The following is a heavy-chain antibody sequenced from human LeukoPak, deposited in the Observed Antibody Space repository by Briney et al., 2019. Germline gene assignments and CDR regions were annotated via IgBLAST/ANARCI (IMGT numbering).Heavy chain of an antibody. CDR1: GFTFSNFW. D-gene: IGHD2-21*01. CDR3: ARVKVNSAYFDY. V-gene: IGHV3-7*04. Sequence: GGSLRLSCAASGFTFSNFWMSWVRQAPGKGLEWVANIKQDGSEKYYVDSVKGRFTISRDNAKNSLYLQMNSLRAEDTAVYYCARVKVNSAYFDYWGQGTLVTASS. CDR2: IKQDGSEK. J-gene: IGHJ4*02.